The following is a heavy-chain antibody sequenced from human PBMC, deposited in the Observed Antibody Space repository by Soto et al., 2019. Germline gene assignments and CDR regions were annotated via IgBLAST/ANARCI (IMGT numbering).Heavy chain of an antibody. Sequence: QVQLVESGGGVVQPGRYLRLSCAASGFPFSSYGMHWVREAPGKGLEWVAVISYDGSNKYYADSVKGRFTISRDNSASTLYLQMTSLRPEDTALYYCGGGQYYFDYRGQGTLVTVSP. CDR3: GGGQYYFDY. D-gene: IGHD3-10*01. J-gene: IGHJ4*02. V-gene: IGHV3-30*03. CDR1: GFPFSSYG. CDR2: ISYDGSNK.